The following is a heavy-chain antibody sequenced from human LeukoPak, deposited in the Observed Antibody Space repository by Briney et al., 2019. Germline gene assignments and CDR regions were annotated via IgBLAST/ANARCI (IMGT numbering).Heavy chain of an antibody. CDR3: ARERAAATPVTRKYYYYMDV. Sequence: GGSLRLSCAASGFTFSNYAVSWVRQAPGKGLEWVSAISGRGDNTYYADSVRGRFTISRDNAKNSLYLQMNSLRAEDTAVYYCARERAAATPVTRKYYYYMDVWGKGTTVTVSS. V-gene: IGHV3-23*01. CDR2: ISGRGDNT. J-gene: IGHJ6*03. D-gene: IGHD2-15*01. CDR1: GFTFSNYA.